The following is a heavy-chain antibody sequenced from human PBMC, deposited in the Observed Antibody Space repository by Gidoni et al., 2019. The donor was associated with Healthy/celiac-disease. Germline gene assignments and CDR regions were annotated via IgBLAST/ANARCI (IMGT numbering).Heavy chain of an antibody. CDR3: ARGPYCGGDCYSNYYYYGMDV. Sequence: EVQLVESGGGLVHPGVSLRLSCAASCFPFSTYWMPWCRQAPGKGLVWVSRSNRDGSSTSYADYVKGRVTISRDNAKNTLYLKMNSLRAEDTAVYYCARGPYCGGDCYSNYYYYGMDVWGQGTTVTVSS. J-gene: IGHJ6*02. CDR2: SNRDGSST. V-gene: IGHV3-74*01. D-gene: IGHD2-21*02. CDR1: CFPFSTYW.